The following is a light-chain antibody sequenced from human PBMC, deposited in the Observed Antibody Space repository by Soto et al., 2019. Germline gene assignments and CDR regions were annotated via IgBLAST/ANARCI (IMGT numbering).Light chain of an antibody. CDR2: GAS. Sequence: EVVMTQSPATVSVSPGEGVTLSCRASQTISNDLAWYQQKPGQAPRLLIYGASTRATGVPARFSGGGAGTDVTLTISSLQSADFAVYYCQQNNKWPPVTFGGGTNVEIK. CDR3: QQNNKWPPVT. V-gene: IGKV3-15*01. CDR1: QTISND. J-gene: IGKJ4*01.